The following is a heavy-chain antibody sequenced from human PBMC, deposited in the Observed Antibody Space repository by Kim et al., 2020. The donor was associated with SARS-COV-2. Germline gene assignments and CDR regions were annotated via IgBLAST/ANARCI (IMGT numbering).Heavy chain of an antibody. V-gene: IGHV5-51*01. CDR2: IYPGDSEI. J-gene: IGHJ6*02. CDR3: ARLWRASKYNTSGGMDV. CDR1: GYSFTSSW. Sequence: GESLKISCEASGYSFTSSWIGWVRQMPGKGLEWMGIIYPGDSEIRYSPSLRGQVTISADRSTTTAYLQWNSLKASDTAMYYCARLWRASKYNTSGGMDVWAKGPRSVSP. D-gene: IGHD1-1*01.